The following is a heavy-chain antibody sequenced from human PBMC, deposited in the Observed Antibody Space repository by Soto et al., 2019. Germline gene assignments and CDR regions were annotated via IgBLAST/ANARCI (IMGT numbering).Heavy chain of an antibody. D-gene: IGHD2-2*01. V-gene: IGHV1-69*01. CDR2: IIPISGTT. Sequence: QVQLVQSGAEVKKPGSSVKVSCTASGGTFSSYAISWVRQAPGQGLEWMGGIIPISGTTNYAQKFQGRVTITADESTSTAYMELSSLRSEDTAVYYCARSQCSSTSIEISYYYYYGMDVWGQGTTVTVSS. J-gene: IGHJ6*02. CDR3: ARSQCSSTSIEISYYYYYGMDV. CDR1: GGTFSSYA.